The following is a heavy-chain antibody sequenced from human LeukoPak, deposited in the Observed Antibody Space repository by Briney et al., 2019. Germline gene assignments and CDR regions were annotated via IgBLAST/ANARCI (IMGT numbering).Heavy chain of an antibody. D-gene: IGHD3-3*01. CDR3: ATWRTAKTGFDY. CDR2: INYSGST. V-gene: IGHV4-39*01. J-gene: IGHJ4*02. CDR1: GGSISSSSYY. Sequence: SETLSLTCTVSGGSISSSSYYWGWIRQPPGKGLEWIGSINYSGSTYYNPSLKSRVTISVDTSKNQCSLRLSSVTAADTAVYYCATWRTAKTGFDYWGQGTLVTVSS.